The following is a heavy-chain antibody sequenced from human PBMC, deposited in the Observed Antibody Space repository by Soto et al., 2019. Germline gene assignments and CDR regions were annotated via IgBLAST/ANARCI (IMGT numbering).Heavy chain of an antibody. V-gene: IGHV1-46*01. CDR1: GYTFTSYY. CDR3: ARDLSGGPRKTDYYYGMDV. Sequence: ASVKVSCKASGYTFTSYYMHWVRQAPGQGLEWMGMINPSGGSTSYAQKFQGRVTMTRDTSTSTVYMELSSLRSEDTAVYYCARDLSGGPRKTDYYYGMDVWGQGTTVTVSS. J-gene: IGHJ6*02. CDR2: INPSGGST. D-gene: IGHD3-10*01.